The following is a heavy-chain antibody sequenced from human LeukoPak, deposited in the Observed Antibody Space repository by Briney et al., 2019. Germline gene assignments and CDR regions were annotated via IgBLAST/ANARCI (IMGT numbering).Heavy chain of an antibody. Sequence: PGGSLRLSCAASGFTFSSYSMNWVRQAPGKGLEWVSSISSSSSYIYYADSVKGRFTVSRDNARNSLELQMNSLRAEDTAVYYCARSRRDGDYLFNAFDIWGQGTMVTVSS. CDR2: ISSSSSYI. CDR3: ARSRRDGDYLFNAFDI. D-gene: IGHD4-17*01. CDR1: GFTFSSYS. J-gene: IGHJ3*02. V-gene: IGHV3-21*01.